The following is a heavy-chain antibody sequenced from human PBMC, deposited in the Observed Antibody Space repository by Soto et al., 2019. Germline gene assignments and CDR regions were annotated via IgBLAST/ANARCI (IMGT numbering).Heavy chain of an antibody. V-gene: IGHV1-46*03. J-gene: IGHJ3*02. CDR1: GYTFTSYD. Sequence: ASVKVSCKASGYTFTSYDINWVRQATGQGLEWMGIINPSGGSTSYAQKFQGRVTMTRDTSTSTVYMELSSLRSEDTAVYYCARPLITMVRGPNEGAFDIWGQGTMVTVS. CDR2: INPSGGST. D-gene: IGHD3-10*01. CDR3: ARPLITMVRGPNEGAFDI.